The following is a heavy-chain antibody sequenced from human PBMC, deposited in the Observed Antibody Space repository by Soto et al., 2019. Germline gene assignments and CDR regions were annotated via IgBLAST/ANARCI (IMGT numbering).Heavy chain of an antibody. D-gene: IGHD5-12*01. CDR3: VSGTSYSVYDF. J-gene: IGHJ4*02. CDR2: IYPSGST. V-gene: IGHV4-4*07. Sequence: PSETLSLTCTVSGGSISGHSWIWIRQPAGKGLEWIGHIYPSGSTSYNPSLRSRVTMSLDTSSNQIFLNLTSVTAADTAVFYCVSGTSYSVYDFWGPGTLVTVSS. CDR1: GGSISGHS.